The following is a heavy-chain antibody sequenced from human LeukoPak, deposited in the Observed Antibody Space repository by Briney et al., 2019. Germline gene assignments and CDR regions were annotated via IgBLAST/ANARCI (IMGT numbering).Heavy chain of an antibody. CDR1: GYTFTSYA. CDR3: ARDGTTPSMVRGVIPTYNWFDP. J-gene: IGHJ5*02. D-gene: IGHD3-10*01. Sequence: ASVKVSCKASGYTFTSYAMNWVRQAPGQGLEWMGWINTNTGNPTYAQGFTGRFVFSLDTSVSTAYLQISSLKAEDTAVYYCARDGTTPSMVRGVIPTYNWFDPWGQGTLVTVSS. V-gene: IGHV7-4-1*02. CDR2: INTNTGNP.